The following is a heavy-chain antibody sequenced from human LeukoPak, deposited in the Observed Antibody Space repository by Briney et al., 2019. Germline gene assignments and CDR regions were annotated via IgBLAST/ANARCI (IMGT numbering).Heavy chain of an antibody. CDR2: IWYDGSKE. V-gene: IGHV3-33*08. CDR1: GFTFSSYA. CDR3: ARDYYDSSGYYFGAFDI. J-gene: IGHJ3*02. D-gene: IGHD3-22*01. Sequence: GGSLRLSCAASGFTFSSYAMHWVRQAPGKGLEWVAVIWYDGSKEYYADSVKGRFTISRDNSKNTLYLQMNSLRAEDTAVYYCARDYYDSSGYYFGAFDIWGQGTMVTVSS.